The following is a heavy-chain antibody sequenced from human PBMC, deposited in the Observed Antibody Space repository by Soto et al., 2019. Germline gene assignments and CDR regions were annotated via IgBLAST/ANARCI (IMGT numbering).Heavy chain of an antibody. J-gene: IGHJ3*02. V-gene: IGHV4-59*01. D-gene: IGHD3-3*01. CDR1: GGSISSYY. Sequence: TLSLTCTVSGGSISSYYWSWIRQPPGKGLEWIGYIYYSGSTNYNPSLKSRVTISVDTSKNQFSLKLSSVTAADTAVYYCARGGDFDFWSGYPSIDYAFDIWGQGTMVNISS. CDR2: IYYSGST. CDR3: ARGGDFDFWSGYPSIDYAFDI.